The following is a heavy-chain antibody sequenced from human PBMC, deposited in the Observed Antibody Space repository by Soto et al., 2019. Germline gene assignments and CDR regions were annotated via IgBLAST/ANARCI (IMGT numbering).Heavy chain of an antibody. CDR1: GGTFSSYA. Sequence: ASVKVSCKASGGTFSSYAISWVRQAPGQGLEWMGGIIPIFGTANYAQKFQGRVTITADESTSTAYMELSSLRSEDTAVYYCARDSWHYDSSGYYYIRVWFDPWGQGTLVTVSS. CDR3: ARDSWHYDSSGYYYIRVWFDP. D-gene: IGHD3-22*01. J-gene: IGHJ5*02. V-gene: IGHV1-69*13. CDR2: IIPIFGTA.